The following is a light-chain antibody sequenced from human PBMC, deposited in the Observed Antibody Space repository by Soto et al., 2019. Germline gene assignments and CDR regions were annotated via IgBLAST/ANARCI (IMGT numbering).Light chain of an antibody. CDR2: EVT. Sequence: QSVLNQPASVSGSPGQSVTISCTATSSDVENYKLVSWYQQHPGKAPKRIIYEVTKRPSVVSNRFSGSKSANTASLTISGLQPEDEADYYCCSSVGSYVFGTGTKVTVL. CDR3: CSSVGSYV. CDR1: SSDVENYKL. J-gene: IGLJ1*01. V-gene: IGLV2-23*02.